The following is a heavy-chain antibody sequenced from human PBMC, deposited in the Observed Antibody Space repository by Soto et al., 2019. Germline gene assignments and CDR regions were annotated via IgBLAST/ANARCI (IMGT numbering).Heavy chain of an antibody. D-gene: IGHD5-12*01. CDR3: ARFPYSGYDWYYFDY. CDR2: IYYSGST. CDR1: GGSISSYY. Sequence: PSETLSLTCTVSGGSISSYYWSWIRQPPGKGLEWIGYIYYSGSTNYNPSLKSRVTISVDTSKNQFSLKLSSVTAADTAVYYCARFPYSGYDWYYFDYCGQGTLVIVSS. J-gene: IGHJ4*02. V-gene: IGHV4-59*01.